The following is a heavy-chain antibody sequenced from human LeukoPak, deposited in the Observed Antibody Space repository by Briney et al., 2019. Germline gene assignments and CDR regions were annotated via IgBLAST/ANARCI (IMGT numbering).Heavy chain of an antibody. Sequence: GGSLRLSCAAPGVTFSNYWMSWVRQAPGKGLEWVAKIKQDGSEEYYVDSVKGRFTISRDNAKNSLFLQMNSLRVEDTAIYYCARGGSYPGCWGQGTLVTVSS. CDR3: ARGGSYPGC. V-gene: IGHV3-7*03. J-gene: IGHJ4*02. CDR1: GVTFSNYW. CDR2: IKQDGSEE. D-gene: IGHD1-26*01.